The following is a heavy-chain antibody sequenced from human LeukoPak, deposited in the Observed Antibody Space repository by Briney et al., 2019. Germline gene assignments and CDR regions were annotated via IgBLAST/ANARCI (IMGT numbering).Heavy chain of an antibody. Sequence: GASVKVSCKASGGTFSSYAISRVRQAPGQGLEWMGGIIPIFGTANYAQKFQGRVTITTDESTSTAYMELSSLRSEDTAVYYCARDLASVIVVVPAGLAFDIWGQGTMVTVSS. D-gene: IGHD2-2*01. J-gene: IGHJ3*02. CDR3: ARDLASVIVVVPAGLAFDI. CDR1: GGTFSSYA. V-gene: IGHV1-69*05. CDR2: IIPIFGTA.